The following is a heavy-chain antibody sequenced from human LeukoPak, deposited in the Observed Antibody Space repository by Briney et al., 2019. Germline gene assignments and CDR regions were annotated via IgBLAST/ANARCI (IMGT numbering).Heavy chain of an antibody. D-gene: IGHD3-3*01. Sequence: PGRSLRLSCAASGFTFDDYAMHWVRQAPGKGLEWVSGISGSGGSTYYADSVKGRFTISRDNSKNTLYLQMNSLRAEDTAVYYCAKDPDLFTFDYWGQGTLVTVSS. CDR3: AKDPDLFTFDY. J-gene: IGHJ4*02. CDR2: ISGSGGST. V-gene: IGHV3-23*01. CDR1: GFTFDDYA.